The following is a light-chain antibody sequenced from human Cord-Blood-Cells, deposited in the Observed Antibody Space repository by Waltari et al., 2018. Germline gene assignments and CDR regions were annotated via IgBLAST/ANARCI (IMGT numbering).Light chain of an antibody. Sequence: DIQMTKSTSSLSASVGDRVTITCRASQSIRNSLNWIQQKRGNPPRFLIYAATTWQRGGPSRFSGSGSGTDFPLTITSRQPEELAASDSQQSYSTPHTFGQGTKLQIK. CDR1: QSIRNS. J-gene: IGKJ2*01. V-gene: IGKV1-39*01. CDR2: AAT. CDR3: QQSYSTPHT.